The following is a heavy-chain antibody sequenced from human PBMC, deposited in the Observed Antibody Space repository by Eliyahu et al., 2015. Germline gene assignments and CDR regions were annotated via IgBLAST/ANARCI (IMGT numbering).Heavy chain of an antibody. V-gene: IGHV3-23*01. D-gene: IGHD7-27*01. CDR3: ARVWGSEY. Sequence: EVQLLESGGGLIQPGGSLRLSCAASGFIFSNYAMSWVRQAPGKGLEWVSGISDSGGRTGYADSVKGRFTISRDNSKNTLYLQMDSLKAEDTAVYYCARVWGSEYWGQGTLVTVSS. CDR2: ISDSGGRT. J-gene: IGHJ4*02. CDR1: GFIFSNYA.